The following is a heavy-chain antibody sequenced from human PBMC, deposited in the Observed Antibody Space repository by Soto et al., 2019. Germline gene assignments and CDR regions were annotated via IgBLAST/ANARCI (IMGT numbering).Heavy chain of an antibody. V-gene: IGHV1-18*01. Sequence: SVKVSFKASCYTFRIYGINWVRQAPGQGLEWMGWTRPNNGNTKYAQNLQGRVTMTTDTSTSTAYMELRSLRPDDTAVYYCVRDLDGSGSYYTDYWGQGTLVTVSS. CDR3: VRDLDGSGSYYTDY. CDR2: TRPNNGNT. CDR1: CYTFRIYG. D-gene: IGHD3-10*01. J-gene: IGHJ4*02.